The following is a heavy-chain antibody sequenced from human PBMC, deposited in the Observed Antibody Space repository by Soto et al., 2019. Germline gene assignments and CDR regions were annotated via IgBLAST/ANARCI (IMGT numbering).Heavy chain of an antibody. D-gene: IGHD3-22*01. Sequence: ASVKVSCKASGYTFTSYDINWVRQATGQGLEWMGWMNPNSGNTGYAQKFQGRVTMTRNTSISTAYMELSSLRSEDTAVYYCARGYYYDSSGYYWDYYFDYWGQGTLVTASS. V-gene: IGHV1-8*01. CDR2: MNPNSGNT. CDR3: ARGYYYDSSGYYWDYYFDY. J-gene: IGHJ4*02. CDR1: GYTFTSYD.